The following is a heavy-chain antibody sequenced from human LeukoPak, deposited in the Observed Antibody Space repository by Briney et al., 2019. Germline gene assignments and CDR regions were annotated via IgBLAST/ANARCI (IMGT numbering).Heavy chain of an antibody. Sequence: GGSLRLSCAASGFILSNYWMHWVRQVPGKGLVWVSRINSDGSTTNYADSVKGRFTISRDNAMNTLYLQMSSLRAEDTAVYYCARVASGSIWFVDYWGQGTLVTVSS. J-gene: IGHJ4*02. CDR1: GFILSNYW. V-gene: IGHV3-74*01. CDR2: INSDGSTT. CDR3: ARVASGSIWFVDY. D-gene: IGHD6-13*01.